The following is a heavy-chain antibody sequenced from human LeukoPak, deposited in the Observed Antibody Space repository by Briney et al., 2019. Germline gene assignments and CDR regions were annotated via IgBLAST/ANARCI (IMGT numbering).Heavy chain of an antibody. Sequence: PSETLSLTCTVSGDSIGSYFWSWIRQPPGKGLEWIGHIYHSGSTNYNPSLKSRVTISIDTSKNQFSLKLTSVTSADTAVYYCARDGPAYTSRWYDYYYGLDVWGQGTTVTVSS. CDR1: GDSIGSYF. D-gene: IGHD2-2*01. J-gene: IGHJ6*02. V-gene: IGHV4-59*01. CDR2: IYHSGST. CDR3: ARDGPAYTSRWYDYYYGLDV.